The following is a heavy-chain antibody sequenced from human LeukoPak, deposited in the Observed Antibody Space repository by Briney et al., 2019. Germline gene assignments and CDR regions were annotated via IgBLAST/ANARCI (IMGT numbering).Heavy chain of an antibody. CDR3: ARDHYYDGRGRFDP. V-gene: IGHV4-39*07. CDR1: GSYVTSGTYH. J-gene: IGHJ5*02. D-gene: IGHD3-16*01. Sequence: IPSETLSLTCSVSGSYVTSGTYHWGWIRQPPGKGLEWIGSVYFDGGTHYKPSLQSRVTISVDTSKNQFSLRLRSVTAADTALYYCARDHYYDGRGRFDPWGQGTLVTVSS. CDR2: VYFDGGT.